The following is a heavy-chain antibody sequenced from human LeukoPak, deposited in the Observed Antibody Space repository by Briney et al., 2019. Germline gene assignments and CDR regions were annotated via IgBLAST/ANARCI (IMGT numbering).Heavy chain of an antibody. CDR2: ISNDGGGT. Sequence: GGSPRLSCTASGFIFNNFGLMWVRQAPGKGLEWVSAISNDGGGTTYADFVKGRFTISRDNSKNTLFLQMNSLRAEDTALYYCAKGSSGYFADLWGQGTLVTVSS. V-gene: IGHV3-23*01. D-gene: IGHD3-22*01. CDR3: AKGSSGYFADL. CDR1: GFIFNNFG. J-gene: IGHJ5*02.